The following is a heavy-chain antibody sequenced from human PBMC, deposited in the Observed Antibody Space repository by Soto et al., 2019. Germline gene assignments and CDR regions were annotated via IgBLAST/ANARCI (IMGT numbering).Heavy chain of an antibody. D-gene: IGHD6-19*01. J-gene: IGHJ1*01. CDR3: TRGGSGWYGGY. V-gene: IGHV4-61*01. Sequence: SETLSLTCSVSGGSVSSGRYYWSWFRQPPGKGLDYIGYIYNSGITNYNPSLKSRVSISVDTSKNQFSLKLTSVTAADTAIYYCTRGGSGWYGGYWGQGTQVTV. CDR2: IYNSGIT. CDR1: GGSVSSGRYY.